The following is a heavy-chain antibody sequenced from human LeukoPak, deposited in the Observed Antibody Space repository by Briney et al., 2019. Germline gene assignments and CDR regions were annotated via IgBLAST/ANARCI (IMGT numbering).Heavy chain of an antibody. CDR3: AMGRSGDAFDI. J-gene: IGHJ3*02. CDR1: GFAFSSYG. Sequence: GGSLRLSCAASGFAFSSYGMHWVRQAPGKGLEGVAFIWYDGSDKYYADSVKGRFTISRDNSKNTLYLQMNSLRAEDTAVYYCAMGRSGDAFDIWGQGTRVTVSS. V-gene: IGHV3-30*02. D-gene: IGHD3-3*01. CDR2: IWYDGSDK.